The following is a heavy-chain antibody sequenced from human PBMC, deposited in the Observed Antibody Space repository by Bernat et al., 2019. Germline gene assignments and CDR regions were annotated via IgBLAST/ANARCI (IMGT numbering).Heavy chain of an antibody. V-gene: IGHV3-23*01. J-gene: IGHJ4*02. CDR3: ATVLLPTPPGPFDY. CDR2: ISVSGSTT. CDR1: GLTFSTYA. D-gene: IGHD1-14*01. Sequence: EVQLLESGGSLVQPGGSLRLSCAASGLTFSTYAMSWVRQAPGKGLEWVSAISVSGSTTYYADSVKGRFTVSRDNSKNTLFLQMNSLRAEDTAIYYCATVLLPTPPGPFDYWGQGTLVTVSS.